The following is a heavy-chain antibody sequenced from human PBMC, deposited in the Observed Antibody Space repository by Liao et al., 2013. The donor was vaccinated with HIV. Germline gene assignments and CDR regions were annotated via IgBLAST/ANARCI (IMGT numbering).Heavy chain of an antibody. CDR1: GGSVTGGAHL. CDR2: VYHGGST. Sequence: QLSLQESGPGLAKPSETLSLTCAVSGGSVTGGAHLWGWIRQSPGKGLEWIGHVYHGGSTYYTPSLRGRVSISVNPSKNDVSLKMRSVTAADTAVYYCTTAFKVGIFDHWGPGT. V-gene: IGHV4-39*07. CDR3: TTAFKVGIFDH. D-gene: IGHD2-21*01. J-gene: IGHJ4*03.